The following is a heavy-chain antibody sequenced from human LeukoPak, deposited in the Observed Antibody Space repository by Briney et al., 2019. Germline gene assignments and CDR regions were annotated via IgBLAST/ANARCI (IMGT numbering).Heavy chain of an antibody. CDR2: ISGSGGST. V-gene: IGHV3-23*01. CDR1: GFTFSSYA. Sequence: QTGASLRLSCAASGFTFSSYAMSWVRQAPGKGLEWVSAISGSGGSTHYADSVKGRFTISRDNSKNTLYLQMNSLRAEDTALYYCAKEQVSNYYYYGMDVWGQGTTVTVSS. CDR3: AKEQVSNYYYYGMDV. J-gene: IGHJ6*02.